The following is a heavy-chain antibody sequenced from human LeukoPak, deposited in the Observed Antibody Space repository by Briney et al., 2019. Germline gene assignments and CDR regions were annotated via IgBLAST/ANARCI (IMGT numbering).Heavy chain of an antibody. Sequence: SQTLSLTCTVSGYSISSGYYWGWMRQPPGKGLECIGSIYHGGSTYYNPSLKSRVTISVDTSKHQFSLKLSSVTAADTAVYYCARDRRYYYDSSGHPQAFDNWGQETMVTVSS. CDR1: GYSISSGYY. CDR2: IYHGGST. V-gene: IGHV4-38-2*02. J-gene: IGHJ3*02. CDR3: ARDRRYYYDSSGHPQAFDN. D-gene: IGHD3-22*01.